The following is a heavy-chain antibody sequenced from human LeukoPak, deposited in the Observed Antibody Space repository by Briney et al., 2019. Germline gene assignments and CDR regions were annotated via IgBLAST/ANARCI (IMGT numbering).Heavy chain of an antibody. V-gene: IGHV4-39*07. D-gene: IGHD3-10*01. CDR3: ARVNYGSGKSYFDY. CDR2: IYYSGST. J-gene: IGHJ4*02. Sequence: WVRQPPGKGLEWIGSIYYSGSTYYNPSLKSRVTISVDTSKNQFSLKLSSVTAADTAVYYCARVNYGSGKSYFDYWGQGTLVTVSS.